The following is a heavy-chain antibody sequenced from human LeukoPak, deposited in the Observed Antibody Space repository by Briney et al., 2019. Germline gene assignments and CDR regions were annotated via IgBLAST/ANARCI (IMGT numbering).Heavy chain of an antibody. CDR3: VRRGGSDGWGAFDI. D-gene: IGHD5-24*01. CDR1: EFTFSNYV. V-gene: IGHV3-23*01. CDR2: IRQSGDIT. J-gene: IGHJ3*02. Sequence: GSLRLSCAASEFTFSNYVINWVRQAPGEGLEVVSSIRQSGDITYYADSVKGRFTISRDNSKNTLSLQMNSLSREDTAIYYCVRRGGSDGWGAFDIWGQGTVVTVSS.